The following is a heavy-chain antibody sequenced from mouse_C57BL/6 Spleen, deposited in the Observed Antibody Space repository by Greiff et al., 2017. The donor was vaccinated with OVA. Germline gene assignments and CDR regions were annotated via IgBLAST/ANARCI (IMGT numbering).Heavy chain of an antibody. CDR1: GYTFTSYW. Sequence: QVKLQQPGAELVRPGASVKLSCKASGYTFTSYWIHWVKQRPGQGLEWIGVIDPGDSYTKYNQKFKGKATLTVDTSTSTANMQLSSLTSEDYAVDCCATYPMIGKAWFAYWGQGTLGTVSA. CDR2: IDPGDSYT. V-gene: IGHV1-59*01. D-gene: IGHD2-4*01. CDR3: ATYPMIGKAWFAY. J-gene: IGHJ3*01.